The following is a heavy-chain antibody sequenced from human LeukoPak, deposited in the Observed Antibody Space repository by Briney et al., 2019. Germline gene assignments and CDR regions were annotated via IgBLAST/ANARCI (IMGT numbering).Heavy chain of an antibody. J-gene: IGHJ3*02. D-gene: IGHD2-15*01. CDR2: IYYSGST. V-gene: IGHV4-39*02. CDR3: AREPLVLLLRGAFDI. Sequence: SETLSLTCTVSGGSISSSSYYWGWIRQPPGKGLEWIGSIYYSGSTYYNPSLKSRVTISVDTSKNQFSLKLSSVTAADTAVYYCAREPLVLLLRGAFDIWGQGTMVTVSS. CDR1: GGSISSSSYY.